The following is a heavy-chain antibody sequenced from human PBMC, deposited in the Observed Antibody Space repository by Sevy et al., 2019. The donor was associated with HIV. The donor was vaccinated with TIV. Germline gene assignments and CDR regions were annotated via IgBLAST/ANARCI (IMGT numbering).Heavy chain of an antibody. CDR1: GFTFSSYG. D-gene: IGHD6-6*01. CDR3: ANSDGVAVRRGAFDI. Sequence: GGSLRLSCAASGFTFSSYGMHWVRQAPGKGLEWVAVMSYDGSNKYYADSVKGRFTISRDNSKNMLYLQMNSLRAEDTAVYYCANSDGVAVRRGAFDIWGQGTMVTVSS. CDR2: MSYDGSNK. J-gene: IGHJ3*02. V-gene: IGHV3-30*18.